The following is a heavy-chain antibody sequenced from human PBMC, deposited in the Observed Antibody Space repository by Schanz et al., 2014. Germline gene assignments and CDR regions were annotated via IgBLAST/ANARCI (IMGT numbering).Heavy chain of an antibody. Sequence: EVQLLESGGGLVQPGGSLRLSCAASGFTFTNYAMTWVRQAPGKGLEWVSGISGSGGSTYDADSVKDRFTISRDNSKNALYLQMNSLRAEDTAVYYCAKDHAGSDILTALGNWGQGTLVIVSS. V-gene: IGHV3-23*01. J-gene: IGHJ1*01. D-gene: IGHD3-9*01. CDR3: AKDHAGSDILTALGN. CDR2: ISGSGGST. CDR1: GFTFTNYA.